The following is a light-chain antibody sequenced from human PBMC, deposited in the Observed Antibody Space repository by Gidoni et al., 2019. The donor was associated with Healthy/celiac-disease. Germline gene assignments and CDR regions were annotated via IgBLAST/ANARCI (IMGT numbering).Light chain of an antibody. CDR2: WAS. CDR3: QQYYSTPYT. J-gene: IGKJ2*01. CDR1: QSVLYSSNNKNY. Sequence: DIVMTQSPDSLAVSLGERATINCKSSQSVLYSSNNKNYLAWYQQKPGQPPQLLIYWASTRESGVPDRFSVSGSGTDFTLTISSLQAEDVAVYYCQQYYSTPYTFGQGTKLEIK. V-gene: IGKV4-1*01.